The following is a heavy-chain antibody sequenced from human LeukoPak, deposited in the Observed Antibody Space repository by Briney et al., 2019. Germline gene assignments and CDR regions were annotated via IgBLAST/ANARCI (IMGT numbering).Heavy chain of an antibody. Sequence: ASVKVSCKASGYTFTGYYMHWVRQAPGQGLEWMGWINPNSGGTNYAQKFQGRVTMTRDTSISTAYMELSRLRSDDTAVYYRARARDLYYYDSSGYYYPYWGQGTLVTVSS. CDR2: INPNSGGT. J-gene: IGHJ4*02. CDR1: GYTFTGYY. D-gene: IGHD3-22*01. CDR3: ARARDLYYYDSSGYYYPY. V-gene: IGHV1-2*02.